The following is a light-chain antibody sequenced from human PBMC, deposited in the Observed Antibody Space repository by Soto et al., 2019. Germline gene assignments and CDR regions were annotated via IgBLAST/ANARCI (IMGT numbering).Light chain of an antibody. CDR3: QTSGSSPGFT. CDR1: QSVSSSY. Sequence: EIVLTQSPGTLSLSPGERATLSCRASQSVSSSYLAWYQQKPGRAPRLLLYGASTRATGIPDRFSGSGSGTDFTLTISRLEPEDFAVYYCQTSGSSPGFTFGPGTKVDV. J-gene: IGKJ3*01. CDR2: GAS. V-gene: IGKV3-20*01.